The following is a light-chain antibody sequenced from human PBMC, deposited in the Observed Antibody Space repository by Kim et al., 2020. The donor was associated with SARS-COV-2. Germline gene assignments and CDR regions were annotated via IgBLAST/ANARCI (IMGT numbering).Light chain of an antibody. J-gene: IGLJ3*02. CDR2: LNSDGSH. CDR1: SAHSSYA. V-gene: IGLV4-69*01. Sequence: SVQPTWTRGSAHSSYAIAWHQQQPEKGPRYLMKLNSDGSHSKGDGIPARFSGSSSGAERYLTISSLQSEDEADYYCQTWGTGIGVFGGGTQLTVL. CDR3: QTWGTGIGV.